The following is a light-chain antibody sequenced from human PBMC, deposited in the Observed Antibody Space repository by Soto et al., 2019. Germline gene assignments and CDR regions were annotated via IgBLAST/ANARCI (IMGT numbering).Light chain of an antibody. CDR3: ATWDESLNGHVV. V-gene: IGLV1-36*01. CDR2: YDN. CDR1: SSNIGNNV. J-gene: IGLJ2*01. Sequence: QTVVTQPPSVSEAPGQRVTISCSGSSSNIGNNVVNWYQQLPGKAPKLLIYYDNLLPSGVSDRFSGSRSGTSASLAISGLQSEDEGEYYCATWDESLNGHVVFGGGTQLTVL.